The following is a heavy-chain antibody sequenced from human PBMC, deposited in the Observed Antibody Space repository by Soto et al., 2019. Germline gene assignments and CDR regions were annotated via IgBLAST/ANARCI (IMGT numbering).Heavy chain of an antibody. CDR3: ARAWVWEQPGYYYYGMDV. CDR1: GYTFTSYY. J-gene: IGHJ6*02. V-gene: IGHV1-46*03. D-gene: IGHD1-26*01. Sequence: GASVKVSCKASGYTFTSYYMHWVRQAPGQGLEWMGIINPSGGSTSYAQKFQGRVTMTRDTSTSTVYMELSSLRSEDTAVYYCARAWVWEQPGYYYYGMDVWGQGTTVTVSS. CDR2: INPSGGST.